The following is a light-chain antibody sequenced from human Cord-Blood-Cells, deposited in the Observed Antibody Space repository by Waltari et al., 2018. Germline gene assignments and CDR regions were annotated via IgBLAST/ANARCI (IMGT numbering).Light chain of an antibody. Sequence: DIQMTQSPSSLSASVGDRVTITCRASQSISSYLNWYQQKPGKDPKLLIYAASSLQSGVPSRFGGSGSGTDFTLTISSLQPEDFATYYCQQSYSTPYSFGQGTKLEIK. CDR2: AAS. V-gene: IGKV1-39*01. CDR1: QSISSY. J-gene: IGKJ2*03. CDR3: QQSYSTPYS.